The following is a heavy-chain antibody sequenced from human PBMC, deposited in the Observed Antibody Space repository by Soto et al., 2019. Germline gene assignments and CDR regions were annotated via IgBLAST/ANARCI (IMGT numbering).Heavy chain of an antibody. J-gene: IGHJ4*02. V-gene: IGHV3-23*01. D-gene: IGHD4-17*01. CDR2: ISGSGGST. CDR3: APTFPDYGVDY. CDR1: GCTFSSHA. Sequence: GGSLRLSWAASGCTFSSHAMSWVRQAPGKGLEWVSAISGSGGSTYYADSVKGRFTISRDNSKNTLYLQMNSLRAEDTAVYYCAPTFPDYGVDYWGQGTLVTVSS.